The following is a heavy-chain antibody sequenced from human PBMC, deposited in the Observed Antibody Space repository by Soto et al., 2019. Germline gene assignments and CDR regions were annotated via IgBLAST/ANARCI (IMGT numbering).Heavy chain of an antibody. CDR1: GFTFSSYA. V-gene: IGHV3-23*01. Sequence: GGSLRLSCAASGFTFSSYAMTWVRQAPGKGLEWVSAISGSGGSTDYADSVKGRFTISRDNSKNTLYLQMNSLRAEDTAMYYCAKAYLSTGWYYFDRWGQGTLVTVSS. J-gene: IGHJ4*02. D-gene: IGHD6-19*01. CDR2: ISGSGGST. CDR3: AKAYLSTGWYYFDR.